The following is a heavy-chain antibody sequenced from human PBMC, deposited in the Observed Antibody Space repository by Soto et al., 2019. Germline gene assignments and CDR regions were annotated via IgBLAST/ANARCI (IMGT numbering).Heavy chain of an antibody. D-gene: IGHD5-18*01. J-gene: IGHJ5*02. CDR1: GFTFSSYA. CDR2: ISGSGGST. Sequence: PGGSLRLSCAASGFTFSSYAMSWVRQAPGKGLEWVSAISGSGGSTYYADSVKGRFTISRDNSKNTLNLQMNSLRAEDTAVYYCAKDSRYSYGSNNWFDPWGQGTLVTVSS. V-gene: IGHV3-23*01. CDR3: AKDSRYSYGSNNWFDP.